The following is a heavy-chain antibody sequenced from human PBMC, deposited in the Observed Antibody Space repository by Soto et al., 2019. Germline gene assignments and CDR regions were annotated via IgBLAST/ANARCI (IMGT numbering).Heavy chain of an antibody. CDR3: ASAGYSNPFDY. Sequence: GGSLRLSCAASGFTFSDYYMSWIRQAPGKGLEWVSYISSSSSYTNYADSVKGRFTISRDNAKNSLYLQMNSLRAEDTAVYYCASAGYSNPFDYWGQGTLVTVSS. CDR1: GFTFSDYY. V-gene: IGHV3-11*03. J-gene: IGHJ4*02. D-gene: IGHD6-13*01. CDR2: ISSSSSYT.